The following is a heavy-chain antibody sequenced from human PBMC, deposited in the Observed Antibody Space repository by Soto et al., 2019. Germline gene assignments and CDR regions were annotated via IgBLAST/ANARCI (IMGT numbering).Heavy chain of an antibody. D-gene: IGHD2-2*01. J-gene: IGHJ6*03. CDR3: VGGASRVVAPRRLMDV. CDR2: SCNSGTT. CDR1: GGSIRSYC. V-gene: IGHV4-59*03. Sequence: QVQLEESGQTLVKPSETLSLTCTVSGGSIRSYCWIWIRQPPGEGLEWIGCSCNSGTTNYNPSLKRRVAISMDSQKSQFSLQLSSVTVADTAFYYCVGGASRVVAPRRLMDVWGKGTTVTVS.